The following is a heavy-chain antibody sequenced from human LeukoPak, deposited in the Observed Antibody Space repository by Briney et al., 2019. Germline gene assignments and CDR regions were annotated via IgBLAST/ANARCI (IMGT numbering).Heavy chain of an antibody. V-gene: IGHV3-64*01. Sequence: QPGGSLRLSCAASGITFSSYAMHWVRQAPGKGLECASVISSKGETTNYANSVKGRFTISRDNSKNTLYLQMESLRAEDMAVYYCARDPSSSGRYGAFDIWGQGTTVTVSS. CDR2: ISSKGETT. CDR1: GITFSSYA. CDR3: ARDPSSSGRYGAFDI. D-gene: IGHD6-19*01. J-gene: IGHJ3*02.